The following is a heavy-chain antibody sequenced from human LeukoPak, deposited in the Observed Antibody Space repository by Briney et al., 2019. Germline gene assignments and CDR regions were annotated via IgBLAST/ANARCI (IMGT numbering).Heavy chain of an antibody. D-gene: IGHD2-15*01. CDR2: ISSSSSYI. V-gene: IGHV3-21*04. J-gene: IGHJ3*02. Sequence: GGPLRLSCAASGFTFSSYSMNWVRQAPGKGLEWVSSISSSSSYIYYADSVKGRFTISRDNAKNSLYLQMNSLRAEDTAVYYCAKTRRCSGGSCSIDAFDIWGQGTMVTVSS. CDR3: AKTRRCSGGSCSIDAFDI. CDR1: GFTFSSYS.